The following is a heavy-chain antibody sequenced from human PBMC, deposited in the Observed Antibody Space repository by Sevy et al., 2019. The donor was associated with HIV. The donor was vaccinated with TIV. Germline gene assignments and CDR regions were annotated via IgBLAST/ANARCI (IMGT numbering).Heavy chain of an antibody. D-gene: IGHD3-3*01. CDR1: GFTFSSYW. J-gene: IGHJ6*02. CDR3: ARDFWSAQRGMDV. V-gene: IGHV3-74*01. CDR2: INSDGSGT. Sequence: VGSLRLSCAASGFTFSSYWMHWVRQAPGKGLVWVSRINSDGSGTSYADSVKGRFTISRDNAKNTLYLQMNSLRAEDTAVYYCARDFWSAQRGMDVWGQGTTVTVSS.